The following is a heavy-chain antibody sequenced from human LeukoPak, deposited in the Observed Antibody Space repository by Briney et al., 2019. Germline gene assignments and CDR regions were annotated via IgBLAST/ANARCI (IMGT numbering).Heavy chain of an antibody. CDR2: ISGSGSST. V-gene: IGHV3-23*01. CDR3: AKDTPGGIAVAEDY. J-gene: IGHJ4*02. D-gene: IGHD6-19*01. Sequence: PGGSLRLSCAASGFTFSSYAMSWVRQAPGKGLEWVSAISGSGSSTYYADSVKGRFTISRDNSKNTLYLQMNSLRAEDTAVYYCAKDTPGGIAVAEDYWGQGTLVTVSS. CDR1: GFTFSSYA.